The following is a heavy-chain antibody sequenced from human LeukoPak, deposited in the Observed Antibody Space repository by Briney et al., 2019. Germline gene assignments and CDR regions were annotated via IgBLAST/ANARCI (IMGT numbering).Heavy chain of an antibody. Sequence: SETLSLTCTVSGGSISSYYWSWIRQPPGKGLEWIGYIYYSGSTNYNPSLKSRVTISVDTSKNQFSLKLSSVTAADTAVYYCARTRHYDFWSGYSLGAFDIWGQGTMVTVSS. V-gene: IGHV4-59*01. CDR1: GGSISSYY. CDR2: IYYSGST. J-gene: IGHJ3*02. D-gene: IGHD3-3*01. CDR3: ARTRHYDFWSGYSLGAFDI.